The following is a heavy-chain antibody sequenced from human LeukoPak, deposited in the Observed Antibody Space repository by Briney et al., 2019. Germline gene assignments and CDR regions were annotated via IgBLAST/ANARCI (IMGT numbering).Heavy chain of an antibody. CDR1: GASISGYY. CDR2: VYSTGST. J-gene: IGHJ4*02. V-gene: IGHV4-59*13. D-gene: IGHD2-15*01. CDR3: ARYMRYSGTYDFDY. Sequence: SETLSLTCSVSGASISGYYWSWIRQTPGKGLEWIGYVYSTGSTNYNPSLQSRVTITVDTSNNRFSLNLRSVTAADTALYYYARYMRYSGTYDFDYWGQGTLVTVSS.